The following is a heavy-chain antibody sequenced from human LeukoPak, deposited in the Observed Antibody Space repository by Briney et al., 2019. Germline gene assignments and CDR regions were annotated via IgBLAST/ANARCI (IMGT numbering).Heavy chain of an antibody. Sequence: SQTLSLTCAISGDSVFSNSAGWNWIRQSPSRGLKWLGRPYYRSKWYNHYAESVKSRIIINPDTSKNQSSLQVTSVTPEDTAVYYCARDMGGGYFDYWGQGTLVTVSS. V-gene: IGHV6-1*01. CDR1: GDSVFSNSAG. D-gene: IGHD3-16*01. CDR2: PYYRSKWYN. CDR3: ARDMGGGYFDY. J-gene: IGHJ4*02.